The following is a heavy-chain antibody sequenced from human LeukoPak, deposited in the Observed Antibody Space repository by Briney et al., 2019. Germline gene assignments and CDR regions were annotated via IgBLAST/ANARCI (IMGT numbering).Heavy chain of an antibody. CDR3: ARSILFMSADAFDI. J-gene: IGHJ3*02. D-gene: IGHD3-10*02. CDR1: GFTFSYYT. Sequence: SGGSLRLSCAASGFTFSYYTMHWVRQAPGKGLEWVAFISYDGSNKDYADSVKGRFTISRDNSKKTLYLQMNTLRAEHTAVYYCARSILFMSADAFDIWGQGTMVTVSS. CDR2: ISYDGSNK. V-gene: IGHV3-30-3*01.